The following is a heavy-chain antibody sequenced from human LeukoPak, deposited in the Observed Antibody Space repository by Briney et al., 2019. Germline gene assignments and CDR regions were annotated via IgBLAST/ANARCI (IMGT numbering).Heavy chain of an antibody. V-gene: IGHV3-33*01. D-gene: IGHD2-21*01. CDR2: IWYDGSNK. J-gene: IGHJ4*02. CDR1: GFTFSSYG. CDR3: ARKISCGGDCYSLDY. Sequence: PGGSLRLSCAASGFTFSSYGMHWVRQAPGNGLEWVAVIWYDGSNKYYADSVKGRFTISRDNSKNTLYLQMNSLRAEDTAVYYCARKISCGGDCYSLDYWGQGTLVTVSS.